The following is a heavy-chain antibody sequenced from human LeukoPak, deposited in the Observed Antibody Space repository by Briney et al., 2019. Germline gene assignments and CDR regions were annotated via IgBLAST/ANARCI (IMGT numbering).Heavy chain of an antibody. CDR2: INSDGSST. J-gene: IGHJ4*02. D-gene: IGHD1-26*01. V-gene: IGHV3-74*01. Sequence: GGSLRLSCAASGFTLSSYWMHWVRQAPGKGLVWVSRINSDGSSTSYADSVKGRFTISRDNAKNTLYLQMNSLRAEDTAVYYCARTSQWEFFDYWGQGTLVTVSS. CDR1: GFTLSSYW. CDR3: ARTSQWEFFDY.